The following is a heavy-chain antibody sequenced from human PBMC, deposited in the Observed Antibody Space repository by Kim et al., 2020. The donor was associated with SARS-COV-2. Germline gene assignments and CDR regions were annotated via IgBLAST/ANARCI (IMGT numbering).Heavy chain of an antibody. D-gene: IGHD1-26*01. J-gene: IGHJ6*03. V-gene: IGHV4-34*01. Sequence: SETLSLTCAVYGGSFSGYYWSWIRQPPGKGLEWIGEINHSGSTNYNPSLKSRVTISVDTSKNQFSLKLSSVTAADTAVYYCARVGLGMSGSYPSYYYYYYMDVWGKGTTVTVSS. CDR1: GGSFSGYY. CDR3: ARVGLGMSGSYPSYYYYYYMDV. CDR2: INHSGST.